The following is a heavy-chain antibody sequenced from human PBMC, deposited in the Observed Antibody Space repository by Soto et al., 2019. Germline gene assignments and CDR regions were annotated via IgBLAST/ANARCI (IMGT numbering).Heavy chain of an antibody. CDR3: ARERRYYDSSGYLGLYYYYYYGMDV. D-gene: IGHD3-22*01. Sequence: SETLSLTCTVSGGSISSYYWSWIRQPPGKGLGWIGHIYYSGSTNYNPSPKSRVTISVDTSKYLFSLKLSSVTAADSAVYYCARERRYYDSSGYLGLYYYYYYGMDVWGQETTVTVSS. CDR2: IYYSGST. J-gene: IGHJ6*02. CDR1: GGSISSYY. V-gene: IGHV4-59*01.